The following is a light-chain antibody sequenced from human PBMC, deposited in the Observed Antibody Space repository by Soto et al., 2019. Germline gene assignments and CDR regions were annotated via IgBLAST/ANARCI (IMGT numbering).Light chain of an antibody. CDR3: ATWDGSLNAVV. J-gene: IGLJ2*01. CDR1: NSNIGSNP. CDR2: ANN. V-gene: IGLV1-44*01. Sequence: QSVLTQSPSASGTPGQRVTISCSGINSNIGSNPVNWYQQLPGMAPKLLISANNQRPSGVPDRFSGSKSGTSASLAISGLQSEDEADYYCATWDGSLNAVVFGGGTKLTVL.